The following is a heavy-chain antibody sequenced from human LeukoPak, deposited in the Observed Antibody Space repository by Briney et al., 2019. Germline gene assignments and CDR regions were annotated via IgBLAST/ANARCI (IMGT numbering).Heavy chain of an antibody. D-gene: IGHD2-2*01. CDR2: IWYDGSNK. CDR1: GFTFSSYG. CDR3: ARDMQAKLGMDV. Sequence: LSGRSLRLSCAASGFTFSSYGMHWVRQAPGKGLEWVAVIWYDGSNKYYADSVKGRVTISRDNSKNTLYLQMNSLRAEDTAVYYCARDMQAKLGMDVWGQGTTVTVSS. V-gene: IGHV3-33*01. J-gene: IGHJ6*02.